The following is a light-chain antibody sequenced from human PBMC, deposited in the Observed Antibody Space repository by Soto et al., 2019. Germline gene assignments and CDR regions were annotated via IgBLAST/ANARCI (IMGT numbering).Light chain of an antibody. J-gene: IGLJ1*01. CDR1: SSNIGSNT. V-gene: IGLV1-44*01. Sequence: QSVLTQPPSASGTPGQIVAISCSGSSSNIGSNTVTWYQQLPGTAPKLLIYSTSQRSSGVPGRFSGSKSGASASLSISGLQSEDEADYYCAAWDDSLDVYVFGTGTKVTV. CDR3: AAWDDSLDVYV. CDR2: STS.